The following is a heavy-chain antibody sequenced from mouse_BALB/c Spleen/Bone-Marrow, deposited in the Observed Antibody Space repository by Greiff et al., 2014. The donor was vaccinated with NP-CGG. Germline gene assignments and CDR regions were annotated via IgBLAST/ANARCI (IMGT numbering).Heavy chain of an antibody. J-gene: IGHJ2*01. CDR3: ARLGTTAVPDY. Sequence: EVQGVESGPELVKPGASVKVSCKASGYAFTNYNMYWVKQSHGKSLEWIGYNDPYSGGTNYNQKFKGKATLTVDKSSSTAYMHHNSLTSEDSAVYYCARLGTTAVPDYWGQGTTLTVSS. CDR2: NDPYSGGT. CDR1: GYAFTNYN. V-gene: IGHV1S135*01. D-gene: IGHD5-1*01.